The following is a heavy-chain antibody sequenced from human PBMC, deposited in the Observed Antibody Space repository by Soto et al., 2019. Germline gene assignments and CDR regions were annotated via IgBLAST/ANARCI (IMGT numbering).Heavy chain of an antibody. CDR3: TKGRSTSCFAPVDY. CDR2: ISWNSGTI. Sequence: EVQLVESGGGLVQPGRSLRLSCAASGFIFDDYAMHWVRQAPGKGLEWVSSISWNSGTIVYADSVKGRFTISRDNAKNSLYLQMNSPRTVDTAFYYCTKGRSTSCFAPVDYWGQGTLVTVSS. J-gene: IGHJ4*02. D-gene: IGHD2-2*01. CDR1: GFIFDDYA. V-gene: IGHV3-9*01.